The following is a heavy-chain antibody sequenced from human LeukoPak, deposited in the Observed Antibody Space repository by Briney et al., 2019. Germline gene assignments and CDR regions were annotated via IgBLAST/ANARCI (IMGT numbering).Heavy chain of an antibody. CDR3: ARDRSGSSSLNAFDI. V-gene: IGHV4-31*03. Sequence: SETLSLTCTVSGGSISRGDNYWSWIRQYPGKGLECIGYIYYSGRTYYNPSLKSRVTISIDTSRSQFSLRLSSVTAADTAVYYCARDRSGSSSLNAFDIWGQGTMVTVSS. CDR1: GGSISRGDNY. CDR2: IYYSGRT. J-gene: IGHJ3*02. D-gene: IGHD3-10*01.